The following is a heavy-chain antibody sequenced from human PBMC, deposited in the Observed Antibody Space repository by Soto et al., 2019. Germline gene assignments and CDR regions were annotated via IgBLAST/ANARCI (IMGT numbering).Heavy chain of an antibody. Sequence: SETLSLTCTVSTGSIFSHSYYWAWIRQPPGKGLEWIGTINHSGSPYHNPSLKSRVTISVDSSKNQFSLTLTSVTVAATAVYYCARRYAPRYSSGNNHFDLWGQGTLVTVSS. D-gene: IGHD6-19*01. V-gene: IGHV4-39*01. CDR3: ARRYAPRYSSGNNHFDL. CDR2: INHSGSP. CDR1: TGSIFSHSYY. J-gene: IGHJ4*02.